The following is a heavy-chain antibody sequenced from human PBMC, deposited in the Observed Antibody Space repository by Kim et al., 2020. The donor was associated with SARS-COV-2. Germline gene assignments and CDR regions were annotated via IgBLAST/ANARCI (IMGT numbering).Heavy chain of an antibody. V-gene: IGHV3-33*06. Sequence: ESLKSRYTISRNNSKATLYLQMDSLSVEDTAVYYCAKSYTSGTYFFDFWGQGTPVTVSS. J-gene: IGHJ4*02. CDR3: AKSYTSGTYFFDF. D-gene: IGHD3-16*01.